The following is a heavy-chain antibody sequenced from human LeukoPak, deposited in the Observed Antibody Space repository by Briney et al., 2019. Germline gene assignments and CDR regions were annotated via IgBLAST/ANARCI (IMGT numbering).Heavy chain of an antibody. CDR1: GFILSNYA. CDR2: ISSNGGST. V-gene: IGHV3-64*01. J-gene: IGHJ4*02. Sequence: GGSLRLSCAASGFILSNYAMHWVRQAPGKGLEYVSAISSNGGSTYYANSVKGRFTISRDNSKNTLFLQMGSLRAEDMAVYYCARDRFYGSGRYTFDYWGRGILVTVSS. D-gene: IGHD3-10*01. CDR3: ARDRFYGSGRYTFDY.